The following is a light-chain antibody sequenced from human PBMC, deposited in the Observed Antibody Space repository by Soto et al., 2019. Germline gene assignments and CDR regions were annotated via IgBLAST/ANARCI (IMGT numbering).Light chain of an antibody. CDR3: MQSTQLPPK. Sequence: EIVMTQTPPSLPVTPGEPASISGGYIRSLFDRDDGNMYLDGYVRKPGQSPQLLSYAVSYRAPGVPDRFSGSGSGTDFTLEISRVETDDVGIYSCMQSTQLPPKFGQGTRRE. V-gene: IGKV2-40*01. J-gene: IGKJ5*01. CDR1: RSLFDRDDGNMY. CDR2: AVS.